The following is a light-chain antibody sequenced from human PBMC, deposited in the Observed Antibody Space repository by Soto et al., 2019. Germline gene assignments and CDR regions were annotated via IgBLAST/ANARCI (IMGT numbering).Light chain of an antibody. CDR3: QQYNNPYT. Sequence: EIVMTQSPATLSVSPGERATLSCRASQSVSSNLAWYQQKPGQAPRLLIYGASTRATGIPARFSGSGSGTGFTLTISSLRSEDFAVYYCQQYNNPYTFGQGTKLGSN. CDR2: GAS. J-gene: IGKJ2*01. V-gene: IGKV3-15*01. CDR1: QSVSSN.